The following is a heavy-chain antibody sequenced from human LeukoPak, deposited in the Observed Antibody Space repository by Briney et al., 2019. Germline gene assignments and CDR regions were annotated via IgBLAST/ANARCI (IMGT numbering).Heavy chain of an antibody. D-gene: IGHD4/OR15-4a*01. V-gene: IGHV3-23*01. CDR2: ISGNGAST. CDR3: ARRAGAYSHPYDY. CDR1: GFTFSNYA. J-gene: IGHJ4*02. Sequence: GGSLRLSCAASGFTFSNYALNWVRQAPGKGLEWVSAISGNGASTYYADSVKGRFTISRDNSKNTLYLQMNSLRAEDTAVYYCARRAGAYSHPYDYWGQGTLVTVSS.